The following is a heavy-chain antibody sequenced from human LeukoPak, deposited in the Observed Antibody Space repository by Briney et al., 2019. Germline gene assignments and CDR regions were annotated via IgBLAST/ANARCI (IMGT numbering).Heavy chain of an antibody. J-gene: IGHJ5*02. Sequence: PGGSLRLSCAASGFTFSSYGMHWVRQAPGKGLEWVAVISYDGSNKYYADSVKGRFTISRDNAKNSLYLQMNSLRAEDTAVYYCAYSSSPRFDPWGQGTLVTVSS. D-gene: IGHD6-13*01. CDR1: GFTFSSYG. CDR2: ISYDGSNK. CDR3: AYSSSPRFDP. V-gene: IGHV3-30*03.